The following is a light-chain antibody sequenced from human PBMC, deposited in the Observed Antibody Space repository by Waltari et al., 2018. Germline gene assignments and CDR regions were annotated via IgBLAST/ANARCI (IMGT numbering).Light chain of an antibody. V-gene: IGKV3-20*01. Sequence: SCRASQSSSRYLAWYQQKPGQAPRLLIYEASRRATGTPDRFSGSGSGTDFSLTISRLEPEDFAVYYCQKYESLPATFGQGTKVEIK. CDR2: EAS. CDR3: QKYESLPAT. CDR1: QSSSRY. J-gene: IGKJ1*01.